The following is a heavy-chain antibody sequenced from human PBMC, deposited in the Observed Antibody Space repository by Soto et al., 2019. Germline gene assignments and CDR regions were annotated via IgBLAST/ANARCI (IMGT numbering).Heavy chain of an antibody. J-gene: IGHJ4*02. D-gene: IGHD2-15*01. CDR1: GFTVGYNY. V-gene: IGHV3-53*02. Sequence: EVRLVETGGGLIQPGGSLRLSCVVSGFTVGYNYMYWVRQPPGKGLEWVSLIYSNGDTRYADSVAGRFTVSRDSSKNTLYLQMNNLRDEDTAVYYCARKTDSGGNGGFWGQGTLVTVSS. CDR2: IYSNGDT. CDR3: ARKTDSGGNGGF.